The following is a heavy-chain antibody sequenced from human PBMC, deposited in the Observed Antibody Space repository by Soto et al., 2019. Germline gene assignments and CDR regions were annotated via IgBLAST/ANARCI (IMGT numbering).Heavy chain of an antibody. CDR3: XXXXXXGYDDFDY. CDR2: ISGSDDYT. D-gene: IGHD5-12*01. J-gene: IGHJ4*02. CDR1: GFTFSTYA. V-gene: IGHV3-23*01. Sequence: EVQLLESGGGLVQPGGSLRLSCAASGFTFSTYAMGWIRQAPGKGLEWVSGISGSDDYTYYADSVKGRFTISRDNSRXXXXXXXXXXXXXXXXXXXXXXXXXXGYDDFDYWGQGTLVTVSS.